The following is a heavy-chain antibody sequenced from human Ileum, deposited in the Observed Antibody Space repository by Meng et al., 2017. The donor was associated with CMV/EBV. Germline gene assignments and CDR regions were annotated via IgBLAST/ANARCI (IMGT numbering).Heavy chain of an antibody. V-gene: IGHV4-39*07. D-gene: IGHD2-2*01. CDR3: AADISTAWFYY. CDR2: VHYTETT. CDR1: GDSIISGRTF. Sequence: QGQLRESGPGLVKPSETLSLTCTVSGDSIISGRTFWGWIRQAPGKGLEWIATVHYTETTHYNPSLRSRITISVDTAKNQISLKVSSLTAADTAIYYCAADISTAWFYYWGQGSLVTVSS. J-gene: IGHJ4*02.